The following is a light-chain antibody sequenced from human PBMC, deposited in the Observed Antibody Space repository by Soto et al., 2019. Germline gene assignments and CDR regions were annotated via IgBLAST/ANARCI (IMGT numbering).Light chain of an antibody. CDR3: QQYNTFWT. CDR1: QSISSW. V-gene: IGKV1-5*03. Sequence: DIQMTQSPSTLSPSVGDRVTITCRASQSISSWLAWYQQKPGKAPKLLTYKASSLESGVPSRFSGSGSGTEFTLTISSLQPDDFATYYCQQYNTFWTFGQGTKVEIK. CDR2: KAS. J-gene: IGKJ1*01.